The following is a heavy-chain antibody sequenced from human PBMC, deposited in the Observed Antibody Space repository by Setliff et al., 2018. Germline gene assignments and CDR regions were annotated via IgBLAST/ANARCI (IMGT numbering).Heavy chain of an antibody. D-gene: IGHD1-26*01. V-gene: IGHV5-51*01. Sequence: PGESLKISCEGSGYSFTTHWIGWVRQVPGKGPEWMGIIFPHDSDTTYSPSFQGQVTISADKSINTVYLQWSSLKASDTAMYYCARQGRDGALAPITYYFGHWGQGALVTVSS. CDR1: GYSFTTHW. J-gene: IGHJ4*02. CDR3: ARQGRDGALAPITYYFGH. CDR2: IFPHDSDT.